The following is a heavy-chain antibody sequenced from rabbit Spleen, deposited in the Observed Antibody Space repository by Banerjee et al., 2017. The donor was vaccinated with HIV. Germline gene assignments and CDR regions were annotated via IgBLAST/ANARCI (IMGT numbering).Heavy chain of an antibody. CDR2: IYTGSSGTT. J-gene: IGHJ4*01. Sequence: QSLEESGGDLVKPGASLTLTCTASGVSFSISSYMCWVRQAPGKGLEWIALIYTGSSGTTYYASWAKGRFTISRTSSTTVTLQMTSLTAADTATYFCARDLDGVIGWNFGWWGPGTLVTVS. D-gene: IGHD4-1*01. CDR3: ARDLDGVIGWNFGW. V-gene: IGHV1S40*01. CDR1: GVSFSISSY.